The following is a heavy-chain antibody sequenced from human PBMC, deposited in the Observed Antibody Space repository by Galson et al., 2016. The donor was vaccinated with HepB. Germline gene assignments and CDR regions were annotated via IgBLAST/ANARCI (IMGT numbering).Heavy chain of an antibody. CDR1: GFTFSSYG. Sequence: SLRLSCAASGFTFSSYGIHWVRQAPGKGLEWVSLISYDGSNKYYADSVKGRFTISRDNDKNTLYLQMNSLRAEDTAVYYCARLGKAVAGTWFDPWGQGTLVTVSS. CDR2: ISYDGSNK. J-gene: IGHJ5*02. D-gene: IGHD6-19*01. V-gene: IGHV3-30*03. CDR3: ARLGKAVAGTWFDP.